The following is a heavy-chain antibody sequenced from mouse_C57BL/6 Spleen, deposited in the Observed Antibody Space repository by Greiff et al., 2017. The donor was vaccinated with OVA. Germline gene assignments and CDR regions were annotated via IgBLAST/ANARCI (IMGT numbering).Heavy chain of an antibody. CDR1: GYTFTSYW. CDR2: IHPNSGST. D-gene: IGHD1-1*01. J-gene: IGHJ1*03. Sequence: QVQLQQPGAELVKPGASVKLSCKASGYTFTSYWMHWVKQRPGQGLEWIGMIHPNSGSTNYNEKFKSKATLTVDKSSSTAYMQLSSLTSEDSAVYYCARKDYYGSESYWYFDVWGTGTTVTVSS. CDR3: ARKDYYGSESYWYFDV. V-gene: IGHV1-64*01.